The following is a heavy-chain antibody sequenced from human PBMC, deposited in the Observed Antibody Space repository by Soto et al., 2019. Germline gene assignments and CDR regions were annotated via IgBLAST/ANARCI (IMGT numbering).Heavy chain of an antibody. J-gene: IGHJ5*02. V-gene: IGHV4-61*01. D-gene: IGHD6-6*01. CDR3: ARDRTGAARRTRDWFDP. CDR1: GGSVSRGSYD. CDR2: IYYSGST. Sequence: PSETLTLTCTVSGGSVSRGSYDWSWIRQPPGKGLEWIGYIYYSGSTNYNPSLKSRVTISVDTSKNQFSLKLSSVTAADTAVYYCARDRTGAARRTRDWFDPWGQGTLVTVS.